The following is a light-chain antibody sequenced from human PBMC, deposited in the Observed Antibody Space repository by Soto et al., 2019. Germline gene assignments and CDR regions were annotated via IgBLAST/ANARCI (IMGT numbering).Light chain of an antibody. Sequence: EIVLTQSPATLSLSPGERATLSCRASQSVSSSLAWYQQKPGQAPRLLIYDASNRATGIPARLSGSGSGTDFTLTISSLEPEDFALYYCQQRTSWPPTFGQGTKVEIK. J-gene: IGKJ1*01. CDR1: QSVSSS. V-gene: IGKV3-11*01. CDR2: DAS. CDR3: QQRTSWPPT.